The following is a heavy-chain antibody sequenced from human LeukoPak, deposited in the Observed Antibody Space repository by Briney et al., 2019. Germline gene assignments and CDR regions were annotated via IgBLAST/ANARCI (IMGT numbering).Heavy chain of an antibody. Sequence: GASVKVSCKVSGYTLTELSMHWVRQAPGQGLEWMGWINPNSGGTNYAQKFQGRVTMTRDTSISTAYMELNRLRSDDTAVYYCARGRRFDPWGQGTLVTVSS. V-gene: IGHV1-2*02. CDR3: ARGRRFDP. CDR1: GYTLTELS. J-gene: IGHJ5*02. CDR2: INPNSGGT.